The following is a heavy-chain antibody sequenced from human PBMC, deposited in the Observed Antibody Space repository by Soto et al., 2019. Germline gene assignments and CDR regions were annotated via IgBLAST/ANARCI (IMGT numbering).Heavy chain of an antibody. Sequence: GASVKVSCKASGGTFSSYAISWVRQAPGQGLEWMGGIIPIFGTANYAQKFKGRVTITADESTSTAYMELSSLRSEDTAVYYCARGPGSGWYFDYWGQGTLVTVSS. D-gene: IGHD6-19*01. CDR2: IIPIFGTA. CDR1: GGTFSSYA. J-gene: IGHJ4*02. V-gene: IGHV1-69*13. CDR3: ARGPGSGWYFDY.